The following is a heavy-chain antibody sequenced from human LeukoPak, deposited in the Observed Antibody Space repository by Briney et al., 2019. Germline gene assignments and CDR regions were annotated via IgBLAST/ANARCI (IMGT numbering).Heavy chain of an antibody. CDR3: AKEGYSGYYAFDI. J-gene: IGHJ3*02. D-gene: IGHD5-12*01. V-gene: IGHV3-21*05. CDR2: ISTSGSYT. CDR1: GFTFSKFG. Sequence: GGSLRLSCEASGFTFSKFGMHWVRQAPGKGLEWVSYISTSGSYTNYADSVKGRFTISRDNAKNSLYLQMNSLRADDTAMYYCAKEGYSGYYAFDIWGQGTMVTVSS.